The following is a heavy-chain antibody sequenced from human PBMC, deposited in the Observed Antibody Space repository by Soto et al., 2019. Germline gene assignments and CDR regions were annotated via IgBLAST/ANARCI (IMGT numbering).Heavy chain of an antibody. Sequence: EVQLVESGGTLVQPGGSLRLSCAASGFDASVNYMTWVRQAPVRGLEWVSAINSGGNTFYADSVKGRFTISRANSKNTLYLQMNSLRVEDTAMYYCVRENYYYGMDVWGQGTAVTVSS. CDR3: VRENYYYGMDV. V-gene: IGHV3-66*01. CDR2: INSGGNT. CDR1: GFDASVNY. J-gene: IGHJ6*02.